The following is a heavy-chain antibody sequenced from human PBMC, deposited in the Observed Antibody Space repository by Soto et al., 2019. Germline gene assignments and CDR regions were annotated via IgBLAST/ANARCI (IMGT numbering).Heavy chain of an antibody. CDR3: ARSIRGPRRFNGMDV. CDR1: GFSLTSPGMC. CDR2: IERDDDDK. D-gene: IGHD1-20*01. Sequence: SGPTLVNPTEALTLTCTFSGFSLTSPGMCVSWIRQSPGKALEWLALIERDDDDKYYSTSLKTRLTISKDTRKNQVVLTMANMEPADTATYYCARSIRGPRRFNGMDVWGQGTTVTVSS. V-gene: IGHV2-70*13. J-gene: IGHJ6*02.